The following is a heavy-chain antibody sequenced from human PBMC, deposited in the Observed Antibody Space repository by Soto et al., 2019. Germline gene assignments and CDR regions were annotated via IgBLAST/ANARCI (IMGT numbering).Heavy chain of an antibody. CDR2: INHSGST. D-gene: IGHD3-3*01. CDR1: GGSFSGYY. J-gene: IGHJ5*02. V-gene: IGHV4-34*01. CDR3: ARGRRRFLEWLPAGGWSDP. Sequence: SETLSLTCAVYGGSFSGYYWSWIRQPPGKGLEWIGEINHSGSTNYNPSLKSRVTISVDTSKNQFSLKLSSVTAADTAVYYCARGRRRFLEWLPAGGWSDPWGQGTLVTVSS.